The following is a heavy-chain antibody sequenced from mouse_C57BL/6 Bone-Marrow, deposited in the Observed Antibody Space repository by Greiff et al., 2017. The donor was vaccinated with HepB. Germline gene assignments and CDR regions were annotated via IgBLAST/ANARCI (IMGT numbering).Heavy chain of an antibody. V-gene: IGHV1-54*01. CDR3: ARSGSSLDY. J-gene: IGHJ2*01. CDR1: GYAFTNYL. D-gene: IGHD1-1*01. Sequence: QVQLQQSGAELVRPGTSVKVSCKASGYAFTNYLIEWVKQRPGQGLEWIGVINPGSGGTNYNEKLKGKATLTADKSSSTAYMQLSSLTSEDSAVYFCARSGSSLDYWGQGTTLTVSS. CDR2: INPGSGGT.